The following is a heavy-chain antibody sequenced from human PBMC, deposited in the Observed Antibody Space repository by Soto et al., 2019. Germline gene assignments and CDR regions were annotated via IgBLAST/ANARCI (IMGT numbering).Heavy chain of an antibody. CDR2: IYPGDSDT. CDR3: AKGRSYYYYYGVDV. Sequence: PGESPKIFCKASGYSFTTYWIGWGRQVPGKGLEWMGVIYPGDSDTRYSPSFQGHVTISRDNSKSTLYLQMNSLRAEDTALYYCAKGRSYYYYYGVDVWGQGTTVTVSS. CDR1: GYSFTTYW. J-gene: IGHJ6*02. V-gene: IGHV5-51*01.